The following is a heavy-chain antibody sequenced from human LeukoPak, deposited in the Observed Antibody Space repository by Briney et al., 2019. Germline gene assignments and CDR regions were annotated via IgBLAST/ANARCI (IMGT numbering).Heavy chain of an antibody. CDR1: GFTFSSYE. CDR2: ISSSGSTI. V-gene: IGHV3-48*03. CDR3: ARVSAGVIGIKDVFDI. D-gene: IGHD3-16*02. J-gene: IGHJ3*02. Sequence: GGSLRLSCAASGFTFSSYEMNWVRQAPGKGLEWVSYISSSGSTIYYADSVKGRFTISRDNAKNSLYLQMNSLRAEDTAVYYCARVSAGVIGIKDVFDIWGQGTMVTVSS.